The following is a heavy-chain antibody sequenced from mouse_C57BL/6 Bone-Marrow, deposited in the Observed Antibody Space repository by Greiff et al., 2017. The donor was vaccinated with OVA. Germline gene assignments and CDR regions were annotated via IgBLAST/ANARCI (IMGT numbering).Heavy chain of an antibody. CDR1: GYTFTSYW. J-gene: IGHJ2*01. D-gene: IGHD1-1*01. V-gene: IGHV1-69*01. CDR2: IDPSDSYT. Sequence: QVQLQQPGAELVMPGASVKLSCKASGYTFTSYWMHWVKQRPGQGLEWIGEIDPSDSYTNYNQKFKGKSTLTVDKSSSTAYMQLSSLTSEDSAVDCCARDSSYVYCDYWGQGTTLTVSS. CDR3: ARDSSYVYCDY.